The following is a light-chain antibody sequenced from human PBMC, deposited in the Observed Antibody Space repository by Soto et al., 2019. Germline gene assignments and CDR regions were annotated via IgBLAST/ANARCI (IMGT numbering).Light chain of an antibody. CDR3: LQYDGYSGT. CDR1: QSIRSW. V-gene: IGKV1-5*03. CDR2: KAS. Sequence: DIQMTQSPSTLSASVGDRVTITCRASQSIRSWLAWYQQKPGKAPNLLIYKASSLESGVPSRFSGSGSVTEFTLTISSLQPDDFATYYCLQYDGYSGTFGQGTKVEIK. J-gene: IGKJ1*01.